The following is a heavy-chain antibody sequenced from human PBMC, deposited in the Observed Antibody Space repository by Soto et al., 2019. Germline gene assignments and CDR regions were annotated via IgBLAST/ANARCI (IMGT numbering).Heavy chain of an antibody. CDR1: GGSISSYY. V-gene: IGHV4-59*08. Sequence: SETLSLTCTVSGGSISSYYWSWIRQPPGKGLEWIGYIYYSGSTNYNPSLKSRVTISVDTSKNQFSLKLSSVTAADTAVYYCARLGILRYGDYYGDAFDIWGQGTMVTVS. D-gene: IGHD4-17*01. CDR3: ARLGILRYGDYYGDAFDI. J-gene: IGHJ3*02. CDR2: IYYSGST.